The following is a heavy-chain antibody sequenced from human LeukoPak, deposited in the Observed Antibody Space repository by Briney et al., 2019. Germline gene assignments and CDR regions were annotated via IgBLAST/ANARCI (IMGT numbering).Heavy chain of an antibody. CDR1: GFSFNTQA. CDR3: ARDRGKLRYLDL. CDR2: MSLNGSSI. J-gene: IGHJ4*02. D-gene: IGHD3-9*01. V-gene: IGHV3-30*15. Sequence: GRSLRLSCVPSGFSFNTQAMHWVPQAPGKGLEWLAVMSLNGSSIYYADSVRGGFTISRDNSKNTLFLQMSSLRVEDTAVYSCARDRGKLRYLDLWGQGTLLTVSS.